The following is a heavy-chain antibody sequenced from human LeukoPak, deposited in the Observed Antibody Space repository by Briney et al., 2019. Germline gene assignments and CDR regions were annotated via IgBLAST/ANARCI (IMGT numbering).Heavy chain of an antibody. J-gene: IGHJ6*03. CDR1: GGSISSYY. CDR3: ARSTISYYYYMDV. D-gene: IGHD3-3*01. V-gene: IGHV4-59*01. CDR2: IYYSGST. Sequence: SETLSLTCTVSGGSISSYYWSWIRRPPGKGLEWIGYIYYSGSTNYNPSLKSRVTISVETSKNQFSLKLSSVTAADTAVYYCARSTISYYYYMDVWGKGTTVTVSS.